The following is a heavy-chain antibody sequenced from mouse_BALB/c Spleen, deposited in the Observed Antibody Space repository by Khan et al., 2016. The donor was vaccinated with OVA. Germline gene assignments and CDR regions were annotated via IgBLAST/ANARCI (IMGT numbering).Heavy chain of an antibody. V-gene: IGHV2-6-1*01. J-gene: IGHJ4*01. CDR1: GFSLTNYG. CDR2: IWSDGSK. CDR3: ARQPYYHYNIMDY. Sequence: VQLQESGPGLAAPSQSLSITCTISGFSLTNYGVHWIRQPPGKGLEWLVVIWSDGSKNYNSALQSKLTITKDKSQGQVFLKMNGRQTDDTAIYFCARQPYYHYNIMDYWGQGTSVTVSS. D-gene: IGHD2-10*01.